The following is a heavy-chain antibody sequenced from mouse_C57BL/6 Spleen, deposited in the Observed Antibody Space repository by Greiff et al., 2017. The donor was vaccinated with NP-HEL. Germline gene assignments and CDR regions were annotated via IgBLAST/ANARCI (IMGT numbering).Heavy chain of an antibody. V-gene: IGHV5-16*01. CDR1: GFTFSDYY. CDR2: INYDGSST. CDR3: ARGYYAMDY. J-gene: IGHJ4*01. Sequence: EVHLVESEGGLVQPGSSMKLSCTASGFTFSDYYMAWVRQVPEKGLEWVANINYDGSSTYYLDSLKSRFIISRDNAKNILYLQISRLKSEDTATYYCARGYYAMDYWGQGTSGTVSS.